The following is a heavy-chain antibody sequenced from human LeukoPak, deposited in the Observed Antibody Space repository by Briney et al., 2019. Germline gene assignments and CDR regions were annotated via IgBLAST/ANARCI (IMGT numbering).Heavy chain of an antibody. D-gene: IGHD3-22*01. Sequence: ASVKVSCKASGYTFTGYYMHWVRQAPGQGLEWMGWINPNSGGTNYAQKFQGRVTMTRNTSISTAYMELSSLRSEDTAVYYCARGQTDYYDSSGSSAAFDIWGQGTMVTVSS. J-gene: IGHJ3*02. CDR3: ARGQTDYYDSSGSSAAFDI. CDR2: INPNSGGT. V-gene: IGHV1-2*02. CDR1: GYTFTGYY.